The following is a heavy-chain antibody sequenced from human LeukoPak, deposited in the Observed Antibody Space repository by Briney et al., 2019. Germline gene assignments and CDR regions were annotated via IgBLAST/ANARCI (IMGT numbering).Heavy chain of an antibody. V-gene: IGHV3-74*01. Sequence: GGSQRLSCAASGFTFSSYWMHWVRQAPGKGLVWVSRINSDGSSTSYADSVKGRFTISRDNAKNSLYLQMNSLRAEDTALYYCASGRPMVRGVIEYYFDYWGQGTLVTVSS. J-gene: IGHJ4*02. CDR3: ASGRPMVRGVIEYYFDY. CDR2: INSDGSST. D-gene: IGHD3-10*01. CDR1: GFTFSSYW.